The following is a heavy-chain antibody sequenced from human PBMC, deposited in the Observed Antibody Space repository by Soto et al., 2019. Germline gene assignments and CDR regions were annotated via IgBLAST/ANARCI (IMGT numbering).Heavy chain of an antibody. D-gene: IGHD2-8*01. CDR2: ISSSSITI. CDR3: ARGGYCTNGICSYYYHGMDV. J-gene: IGHJ6*02. CDR1: GFTFSSYS. Sequence: GGSLRLSCAASGFTFSSYSMIWFRQAPGKGLEWVSYISSSSITIYYADSVKGRFTISRDNAKNSLYLQMNSLRDEDTAVYYCARGGYCTNGICSYYYHGMDVWGQGTTVTVSS. V-gene: IGHV3-48*02.